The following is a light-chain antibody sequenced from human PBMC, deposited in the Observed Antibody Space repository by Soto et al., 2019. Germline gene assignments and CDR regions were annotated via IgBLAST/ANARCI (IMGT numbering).Light chain of an antibody. J-gene: IGLJ1*01. Sequence: QSVLTQPPSVSGSPGQSVAISCTGTSSGIGAYNRVSWYQQPPGTAPKLMIYDVNNRPSGVPDRFSGSKSGNTASLTISGLQADDEADYYCSSFTSSNTYVFGTGTKVTVL. CDR3: SSFTSSNTYV. CDR1: SSGIGAYNR. V-gene: IGLV2-18*02. CDR2: DVN.